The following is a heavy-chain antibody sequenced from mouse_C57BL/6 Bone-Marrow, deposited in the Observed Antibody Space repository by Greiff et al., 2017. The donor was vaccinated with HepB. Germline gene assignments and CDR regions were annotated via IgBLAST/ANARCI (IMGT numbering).Heavy chain of an antibody. J-gene: IGHJ3*01. CDR1: GYTFTSYT. CDR2: INPSSGYT. V-gene: IGHV1-4*01. Sequence: QVQLQQSGAELARPGASVKMSCKASGYTFTSYTMHWVKQRPGQGLEWIGYINPSSGYTKYNQKFKDKATLTADKSPSTAYMQLSSLTSEDSAVYYCARRDADYDWFAYWGQGTLVTVSA. CDR3: ARRDADYDWFAY. D-gene: IGHD2-4*01.